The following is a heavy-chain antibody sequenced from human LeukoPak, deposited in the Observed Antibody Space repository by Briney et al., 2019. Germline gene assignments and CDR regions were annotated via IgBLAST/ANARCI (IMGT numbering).Heavy chain of an antibody. D-gene: IGHD4-17*01. Sequence: GGSLRLSCAAPGFTFNNYAMNWVRQAPGKGLEWVSVITSSGSTYYADSVKGRFTISRDNSKNTLYLQMNSLRAEDTAIYYCAKDLYGDYDFDCWGRGTLVTVSS. CDR2: ITSSGST. J-gene: IGHJ4*02. CDR1: GFTFNNYA. V-gene: IGHV3-23*01. CDR3: AKDLYGDYDFDC.